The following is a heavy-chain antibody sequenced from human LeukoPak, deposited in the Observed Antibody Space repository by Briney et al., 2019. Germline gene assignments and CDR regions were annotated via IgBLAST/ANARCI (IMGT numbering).Heavy chain of an antibody. D-gene: IGHD4-11*01. V-gene: IGHV1-69*05. Sequence: SVKVSCKASGGTFSSYAISWVRQAPGQGLEWMGGIIPIFGTANYAQKFQGRVTITTDESTSTACMELSSLRSEDTAVYYCARDTVTNYYYYYYMDVWGKGTTVTVSS. CDR1: GGTFSSYA. J-gene: IGHJ6*03. CDR3: ARDTVTNYYYYYYMDV. CDR2: IIPIFGTA.